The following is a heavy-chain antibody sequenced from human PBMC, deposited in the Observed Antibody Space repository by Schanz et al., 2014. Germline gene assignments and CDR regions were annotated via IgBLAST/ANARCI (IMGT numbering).Heavy chain of an antibody. V-gene: IGHV1-18*01. CDR2: INVGNGNM. CDR3: ARGRTFDY. Sequence: QVQLVQSGAEVRKPGASVKVSCKASGYTFISYGISWVRQAPGQGLEWLGWINVGNGNMKYSQKFQGRVTITRDTSASTAYMELRSLRSDDTAVYYCARGRTFDYWGQGTLVTVSS. CDR1: GYTFISYG. J-gene: IGHJ4*02.